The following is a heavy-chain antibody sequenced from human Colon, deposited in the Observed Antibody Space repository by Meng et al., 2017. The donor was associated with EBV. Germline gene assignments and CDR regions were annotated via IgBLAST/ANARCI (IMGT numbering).Heavy chain of an antibody. CDR1: AFTFRTYA. V-gene: IGHV3-23*01. D-gene: IGHD4-17*01. CDR3: APRKDYGAP. Sequence: ELALLEFGGGLVQPGGSLRLSCAASAFTFRTYAMGWVRQAPGKGLEWVSSISDNGGSTYYADSVKGRFTVSRDNSKNTLYLQMNSLRAEDTAVYYCAPRKDYGAPWGQGTLVTVSS. CDR2: ISDNGGST. J-gene: IGHJ5*02.